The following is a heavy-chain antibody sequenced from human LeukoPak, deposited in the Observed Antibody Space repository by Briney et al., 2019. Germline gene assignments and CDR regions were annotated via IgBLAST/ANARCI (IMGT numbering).Heavy chain of an antibody. J-gene: IGHJ4*02. CDR3: ARDSSYSPSRWVY. D-gene: IGHD5-18*01. CDR2: MNTNSGDT. Sequence: ASVKVSCKASGYTFTSYDVNWVRQATGQGLEWMGWMNTNSGDTGYAQKFQGRVTMTRNTSTSTAYMELSSLRSDDTAVYYCARDSSYSPSRWVYWGQGTLVTVSS. CDR1: GYTFTSYD. V-gene: IGHV1-8*01.